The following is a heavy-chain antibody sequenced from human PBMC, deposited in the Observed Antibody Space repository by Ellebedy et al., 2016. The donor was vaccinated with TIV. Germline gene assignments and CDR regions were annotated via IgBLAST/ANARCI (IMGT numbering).Heavy chain of an antibody. CDR2: IYHIGST. CDR3: ASGYYDTLTGSTGGDFDS. Sequence: SETLSLTCTVSNYSISSGSYWGWLRQPPGKGLEWTGSIYHIGSTYYNPSLKSRVTISVDTSKSQLYLKLSSVTAAATAVYYCASGYYDTLTGSTGGDFDSWGQGTLVTVSS. V-gene: IGHV4-38-2*02. J-gene: IGHJ4*02. CDR1: NYSISSGSY. D-gene: IGHD3-9*01.